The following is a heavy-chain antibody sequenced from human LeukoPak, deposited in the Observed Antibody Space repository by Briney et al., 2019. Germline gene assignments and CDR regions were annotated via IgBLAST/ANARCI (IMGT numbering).Heavy chain of an antibody. V-gene: IGHV3-66*01. Sequence: PGGSLRLSCAASGFTVSSNYMSWVRQAPGKGLEWVSVIYSGGSTYYADSVKGRFTISRDNSKNTLYLQMNSLRAEDTAVYYCARGRKAVAAYYYYYYMDVWGKGTTVTISS. J-gene: IGHJ6*03. CDR2: IYSGGST. D-gene: IGHD6-19*01. CDR1: GFTVSSNY. CDR3: ARGRKAVAAYYYYYYMDV.